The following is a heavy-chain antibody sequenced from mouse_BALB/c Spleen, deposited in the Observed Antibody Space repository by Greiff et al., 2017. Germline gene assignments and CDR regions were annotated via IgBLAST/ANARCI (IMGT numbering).Heavy chain of an antibody. CDR3: AREGDGYDEGAWFAY. CDR1: GYSFTSYY. J-gene: IGHJ3*01. V-gene: IGHV1-66*01. CDR2: IFPGSGNT. D-gene: IGHD2-2*01. Sequence: QVQLKESGPELVKPGASVKISCKASGYSFTSYYIHWVKQRPGQGLEWIGWIFPGSGNTKYNEKFKGKATLTADTSSSTAYMQLSSLTSEDSAVYFCAREGDGYDEGAWFAYWGQGTLVTVSA.